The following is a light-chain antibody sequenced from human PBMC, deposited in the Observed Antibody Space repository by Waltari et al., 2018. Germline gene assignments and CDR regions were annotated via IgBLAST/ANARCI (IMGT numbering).Light chain of an antibody. Sequence: DIQMTQSPSTLSASVGDRVTITCRASQSISSWLAWYQQQPGKAPKLLIYKASSLESGVPARFIGSVSGTEFTLTISSLQPDDFAIYYCQQYNTYSRTFGQGTKVEIK. CDR1: QSISSW. J-gene: IGKJ1*01. CDR2: KAS. CDR3: QQYNTYSRT. V-gene: IGKV1-5*03.